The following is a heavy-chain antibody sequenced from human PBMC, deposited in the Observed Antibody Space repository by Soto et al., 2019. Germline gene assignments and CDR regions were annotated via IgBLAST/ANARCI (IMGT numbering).Heavy chain of an antibody. CDR2: ISNDGNNK. CDR3: AKDGRTSSPFGY. Sequence: GGSLRLSCAAPGFTFISCGMHWVRQAPCKGLEWVAVISNDGNNKDYIDSVKGRFTISRDNSKNTLYLQMNSLRAEDTAVYYCAKDGRTSSPFGYWGQGTLVTVSS. V-gene: IGHV3-30*18. D-gene: IGHD6-6*01. CDR1: GFTFISCG. J-gene: IGHJ4*02.